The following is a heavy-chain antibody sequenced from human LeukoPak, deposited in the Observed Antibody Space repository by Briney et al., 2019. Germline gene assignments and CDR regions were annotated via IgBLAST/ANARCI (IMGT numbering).Heavy chain of an antibody. CDR2: TYYRSTWYN. CDR1: GDSVSSDSVT. D-gene: IGHD2-2*01. Sequence: SQTLSRTCAISGDSVSSDSVTWNWIRQSPPRGLEWLGRTYYRSTWYNDYAVSVRGRITVNPDTSKNQFSLHLNSVTPEDTAVYYCARRLTQYDCFDPWGQGILVTVSS. CDR3: ARRLTQYDCFDP. J-gene: IGHJ5*02. V-gene: IGHV6-1*01.